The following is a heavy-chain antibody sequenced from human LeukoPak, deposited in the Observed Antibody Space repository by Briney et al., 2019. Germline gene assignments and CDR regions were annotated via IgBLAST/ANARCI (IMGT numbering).Heavy chain of an antibody. Sequence: SETLSLTCTVSGGSISSHYWSWIRQPPGKGLEWIGYIYYSGSANYNPPLKSRVTISVDTSKNQFSLKLSSVTAADTAVYYCARVGSSCPHGDCFDYWGQGTLVTVSS. CDR2: IYYSGSA. J-gene: IGHJ4*02. V-gene: IGHV4-59*11. CDR1: GGSISSHY. D-gene: IGHD2-2*01. CDR3: ARVGSSCPHGDCFDY.